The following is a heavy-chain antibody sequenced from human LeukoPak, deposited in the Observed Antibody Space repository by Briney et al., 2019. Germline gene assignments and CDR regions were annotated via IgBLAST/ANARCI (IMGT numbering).Heavy chain of an antibody. CDR3: ARVRGDTMATGWFDP. V-gene: IGHV1-69*05. CDR2: IIPIFGTA. CDR1: GGTFSSYA. J-gene: IGHJ5*02. D-gene: IGHD1-26*01. Sequence: SVKVSCKAYGGTFSSYAISWVRQAPGQGLEWMGRIIPIFGTANYAQKFQGRVTITTDESTSTAYMELSSLRSEDTAVYYCARVRGDTMATGWFDPWGQGTLVTVSS.